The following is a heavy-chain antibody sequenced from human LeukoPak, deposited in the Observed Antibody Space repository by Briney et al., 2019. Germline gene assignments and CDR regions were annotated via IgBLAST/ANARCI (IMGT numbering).Heavy chain of an antibody. Sequence: GASVKVSCKASGGTFSSYAISWVRQAPGQGLEWMGRIIPILGIANYAQKFQGRVTITADKSTSTAYMELSSLRSEDTAVYYCAREHSSSWYVGYWGQGTLVTVSS. CDR1: GGTFSSYA. V-gene: IGHV1-69*04. J-gene: IGHJ4*02. CDR2: IIPILGIA. CDR3: AREHSSSWYVGY. D-gene: IGHD6-13*01.